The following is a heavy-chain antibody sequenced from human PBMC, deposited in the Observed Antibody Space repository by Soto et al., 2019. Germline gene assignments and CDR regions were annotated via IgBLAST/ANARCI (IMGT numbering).Heavy chain of an antibody. CDR2: IKQDGSEK. J-gene: IGHJ2*01. Sequence: EVQLVESGGGLVQPGGSLRLSCAASGFTFSSYWMSWVRQAPGKGLEWVANIKQDGSEKYYVDSVKGRFTISRDNAKNSLYLQMNSLRAEDPAVYYCARENGDYGGKSDWYFDLWGRGTLVTVSS. CDR1: GFTFSSYW. CDR3: ARENGDYGGKSDWYFDL. D-gene: IGHD4-17*01. V-gene: IGHV3-7*03.